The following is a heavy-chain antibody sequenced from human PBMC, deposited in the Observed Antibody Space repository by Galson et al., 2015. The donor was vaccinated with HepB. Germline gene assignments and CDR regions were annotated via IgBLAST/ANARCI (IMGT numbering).Heavy chain of an antibody. D-gene: IGHD5-12*01. V-gene: IGHV3-48*03. J-gene: IGHJ4*02. Sequence: LRLSCAASTFIFSTYSMNWVRQAPGMGLEWLSYISASGTTIYYADSVKGRFTISRDNAKNSLYLQMNSLRPEDTAVYFCVFLRGNDLKPLDYWGQGILVTVSS. CDR1: TFIFSTYS. CDR2: ISASGTTI. CDR3: VFLRGNDLKPLDY.